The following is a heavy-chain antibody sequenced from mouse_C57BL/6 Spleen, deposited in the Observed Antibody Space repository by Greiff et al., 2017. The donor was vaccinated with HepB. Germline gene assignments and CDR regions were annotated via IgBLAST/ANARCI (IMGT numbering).Heavy chain of an antibody. CDR3: ARSAPFITTAPPFDY. D-gene: IGHD1-1*01. V-gene: IGHV1-81*01. CDR1: GYTFTSYG. Sequence: QVQLQQSGAELARPGASVKLSCKASGYTFTSYGISWVKQRTGQGLEWIGEIYPRSGNTYYNEKFKGKATLTADNSSSTAYMELRSLTSEDSAVYFCARSAPFITTAPPFDYWGQGTTLTVSS. J-gene: IGHJ2*01. CDR2: IYPRSGNT.